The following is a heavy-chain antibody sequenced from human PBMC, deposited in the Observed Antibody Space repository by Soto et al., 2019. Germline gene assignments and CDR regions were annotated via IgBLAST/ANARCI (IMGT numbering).Heavy chain of an antibody. V-gene: IGHV4-39*01. CDR2: VYSNGHT. CDR1: GDSISNKNYH. CDR3: ASLTNGRTGDS. D-gene: IGHD2-8*01. Sequence: QLQLQASGPGLVKPSETLSLTCTVSGDSISNKNYHWGWTRQPPGKGLEWIGTVYSNGHTYYNPSLKSRLAMAVDTSKNQFSLSLISVTAADTAVYFCASLTNGRTGDSWGQGTLVTVSS. J-gene: IGHJ4*02.